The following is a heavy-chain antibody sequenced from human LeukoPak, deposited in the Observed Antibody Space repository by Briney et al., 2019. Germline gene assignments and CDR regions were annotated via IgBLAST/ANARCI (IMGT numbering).Heavy chain of an antibody. CDR3: ARGLMYYDTSGFGDY. Sequence: GGSLRLSCAASGFTFSSYWMNWVRQAPGKGLVWVSRIASDGSSTTYADSVKGRFSISRDNAKNTLYLQMNSLRTEDTAVYYCARGLMYYDTSGFGDYWGQGTLVTVSS. V-gene: IGHV3-74*01. D-gene: IGHD3-22*01. J-gene: IGHJ4*02. CDR1: GFTFSSYW. CDR2: IASDGSST.